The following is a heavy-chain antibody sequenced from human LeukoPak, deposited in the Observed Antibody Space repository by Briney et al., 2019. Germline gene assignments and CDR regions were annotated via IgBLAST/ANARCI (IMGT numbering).Heavy chain of an antibody. CDR2: IYYSGST. Sequence: SETLSLTCTVSSASITSSPYFWGWIRQSPGKGLEWIGYIYYSGSTNYNPSLKSRVTISVDTSKNQFSLKLSSVTAADTAVYYCAHTGEGDYFDYWGQGTLVTVSP. J-gene: IGHJ4*02. CDR3: AHTGEGDYFDY. D-gene: IGHD3-10*01. V-gene: IGHV4-61*05. CDR1: SASITSSPYF.